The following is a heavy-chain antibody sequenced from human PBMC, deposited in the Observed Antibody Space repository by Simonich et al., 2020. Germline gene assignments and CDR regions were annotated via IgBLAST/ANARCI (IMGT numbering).Heavy chain of an antibody. D-gene: IGHD3-9*01. CDR3: ARFRGRYFDWLFDY. Sequence: EVQLVESGGGLVQPGGSLRLSCAASGFTFISYWMSWVRQAQGKGLGGEANIKQDGSEKYSVDSVKGRFTISRDNAKNSLYLQMNSLRAEDTAVYYCARFRGRYFDWLFDYWGQGTLVTVSS. CDR2: IKQDGSEK. V-gene: IGHV3-7*01. J-gene: IGHJ4*02. CDR1: GFTFISYW.